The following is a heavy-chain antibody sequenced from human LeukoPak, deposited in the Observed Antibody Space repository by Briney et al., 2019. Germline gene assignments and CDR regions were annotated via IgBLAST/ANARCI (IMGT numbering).Heavy chain of an antibody. CDR2: ISGSGGST. CDR3: AKAKVDIVVVVAATGWFDP. D-gene: IGHD2-15*01. V-gene: IGHV3-23*01. Sequence: PGGSLRLSCAASRFTFSSYAMSWVRQAPGKGLEWVSAISGSGGSTYYADSVKGRFTISRDNSKNTLYLQMNSLRAEDTAVYYCAKAKVDIVVVVAATGWFDPWGQGTLVTVSS. J-gene: IGHJ5*02. CDR1: RFTFSSYA.